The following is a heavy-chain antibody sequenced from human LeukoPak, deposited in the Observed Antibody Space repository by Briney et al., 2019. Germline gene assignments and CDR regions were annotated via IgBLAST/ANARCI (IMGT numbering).Heavy chain of an antibody. Sequence: SETLSLTCAVYGGSFSGYYWSWIRQPPGKGLEWIGEINHSGSTNYNPSLKSRVTISVDTSKNQFSLKLSSVTAADTAVYYCARAPPRFSSGWYGARRPYYFDYWGQGTLVTVSS. D-gene: IGHD6-19*01. CDR1: GGSFSGYY. V-gene: IGHV4-34*01. J-gene: IGHJ4*02. CDR3: ARAPPRFSSGWYGARRPYYFDY. CDR2: INHSGST.